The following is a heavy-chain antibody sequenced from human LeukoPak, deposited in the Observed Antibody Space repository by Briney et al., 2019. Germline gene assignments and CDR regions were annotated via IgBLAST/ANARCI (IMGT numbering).Heavy chain of an antibody. J-gene: IGHJ4*02. CDR2: IYYSGST. CDR1: GGSISSSSYY. CDR3: ASGLGIVGATDY. Sequence: SETLSLTCTVSGGSISSSSYYWGWIRQPPGKGLEWIGSIYYSGSTYYNPSLKSRVTISVDTSKNQFSLKLSSVTAADTAVYYCASGLGIVGATDYWGQGTLVTVSS. D-gene: IGHD1-26*01. V-gene: IGHV4-39*01.